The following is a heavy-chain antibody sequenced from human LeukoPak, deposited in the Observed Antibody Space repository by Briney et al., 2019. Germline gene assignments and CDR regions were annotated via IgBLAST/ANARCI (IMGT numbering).Heavy chain of an antibody. J-gene: IGHJ3*02. Sequence: SETLSLTCTVSGGSISNYYWSWIRQPAGKGLEWIGRIYTSGSTNYNPSLKSRVTMSVDTSKNQFSLKLSSVTAADTAVYYCARGALRVNVAFDIWGQGTMVTVSS. CDR2: IYTSGST. D-gene: IGHD4-17*01. V-gene: IGHV4-4*07. CDR1: GGSISNYY. CDR3: ARGALRVNVAFDI.